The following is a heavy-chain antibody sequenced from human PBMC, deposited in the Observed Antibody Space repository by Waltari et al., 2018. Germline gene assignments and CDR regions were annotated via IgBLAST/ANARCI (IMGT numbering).Heavy chain of an antibody. V-gene: IGHV4-61*02. CDR2: IYTSGST. CDR1: GGSLSRGSYY. Sequence: QVQLQESGPGLVKPSQTLSLTCTVSGGSLSRGSYYWSWIRQPAGKGLEWIGRIYTSGSTNYNPSLKSRVTISVDTSKNQFSLKLSSVTAADTAVYYCARGIAAEDNWFDPWGQGTLVTVSS. J-gene: IGHJ5*02. D-gene: IGHD6-13*01. CDR3: ARGIAAEDNWFDP.